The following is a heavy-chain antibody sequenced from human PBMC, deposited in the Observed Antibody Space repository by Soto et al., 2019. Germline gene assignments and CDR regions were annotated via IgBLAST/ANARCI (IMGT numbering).Heavy chain of an antibody. D-gene: IGHD3-22*01. CDR1: GFTFSNAW. CDR2: IKGEADGGTT. J-gene: IGHJ4*02. Sequence: WGSLRLSCAASGFTFSNAWMSWVRQAPGKGLEWVGRIKGEADGGTTDYAAPVKGRITISRDHSKDTLYLQMNSLKTEDTAVYYCTTGLSNGYYNFDYWGQGTPVTVPS. V-gene: IGHV3-15*01. CDR3: TTGLSNGYYNFDY.